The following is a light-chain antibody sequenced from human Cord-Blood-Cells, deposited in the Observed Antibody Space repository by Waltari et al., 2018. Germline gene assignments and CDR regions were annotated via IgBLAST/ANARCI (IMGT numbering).Light chain of an antibody. Sequence: EIVLTQSPGTLSLSPGERATLSCRASQSVSSSYLAWYQQKPGQAPSLLIYDASSRATGIPDRFSGSGSGTDFTLTISRLEPEDFAVYYCQQYGSSPRYTFGQGTKLEIK. J-gene: IGKJ2*01. CDR1: QSVSSSY. CDR3: QQYGSSPRYT. CDR2: DAS. V-gene: IGKV3-20*01.